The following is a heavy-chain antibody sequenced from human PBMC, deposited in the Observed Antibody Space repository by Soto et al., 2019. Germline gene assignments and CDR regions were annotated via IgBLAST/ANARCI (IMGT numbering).Heavy chain of an antibody. CDR1: GFSLSNARMG. CDR2: IFSNDEK. Sequence: SGPTLVNPTDTLTLTCTVSGFSLSNARMGVRWIRQPPGTALEWLAHIFSNDEKSYSTSLKSRLTISKDTSKSQVVLTMTNMDPVDTATYYCARETGYYYDSSGSQGDAFDIWGQGTMVTVSS. D-gene: IGHD3-22*01. J-gene: IGHJ3*02. V-gene: IGHV2-26*01. CDR3: ARETGYYYDSSGSQGDAFDI.